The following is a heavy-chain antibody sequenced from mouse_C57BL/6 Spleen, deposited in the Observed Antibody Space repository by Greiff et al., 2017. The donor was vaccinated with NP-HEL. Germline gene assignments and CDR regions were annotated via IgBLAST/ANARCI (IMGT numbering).Heavy chain of an antibody. CDR1: GYTFTSYW. Sequence: VQLQQSGAELVRPGSSVKLSCKASGYTFTSYWMHWVKQRPVQGLEWIGNIDPADSDTKYNQKFKGKATLTVDKSSSTAYMHLSSLTSEDDAVYYYARYDYEYVWDYWGQGTTLTVSS. J-gene: IGHJ2*01. CDR2: IDPADSDT. V-gene: IGHV1-52*01. CDR3: ARYDYEYVWDY. D-gene: IGHD2-4*01.